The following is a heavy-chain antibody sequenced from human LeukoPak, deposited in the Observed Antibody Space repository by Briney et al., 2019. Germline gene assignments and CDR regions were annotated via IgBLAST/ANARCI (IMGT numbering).Heavy chain of an antibody. Sequence: PGGSLRLSCAASGFTVSSNYMSWVRQAPGKGLAWVSVIYSGGSTYYADSVKGRFTISRDNSKNTLYLQMNSLRAEDTAVSYCASGDFWSGYYTGFMPDPWGQGTLVTVSS. CDR1: GFTVSSNY. CDR3: ASGDFWSGYYTGFMPDP. CDR2: IYSGGST. D-gene: IGHD3-3*01. V-gene: IGHV3-66*02. J-gene: IGHJ5*02.